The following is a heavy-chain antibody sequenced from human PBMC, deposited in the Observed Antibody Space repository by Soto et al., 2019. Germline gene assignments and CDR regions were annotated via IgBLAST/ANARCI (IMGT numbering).Heavy chain of an antibody. CDR3: AREAYCGGDCYSEYFDY. V-gene: IGHV1-69*01. Sequence: QVQLVQSGAEVKKPGSSVKVSCKASGGTFSSYAISWVRQAPGQGLEWMGGIIPIFGTANYAQKFHDRVTITADESTSTAYMELSSLRSEDTAVYYCAREAYCGGDCYSEYFDYWGQGTLVTVSS. CDR1: GGTFSSYA. CDR2: IIPIFGTA. J-gene: IGHJ4*02. D-gene: IGHD2-21*02.